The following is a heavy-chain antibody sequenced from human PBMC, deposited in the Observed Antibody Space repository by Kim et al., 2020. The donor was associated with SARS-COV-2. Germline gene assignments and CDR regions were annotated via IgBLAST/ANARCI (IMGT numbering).Heavy chain of an antibody. V-gene: IGHV3-30*07. Sequence: AASVNGRFTISRDNSKNTLYLQMNSRRAEDTAVYYCARDLFSFPIAVAGYWGQGTLVTVSS. CDR3: ARDLFSFPIAVAGY. D-gene: IGHD6-19*01. J-gene: IGHJ4*02.